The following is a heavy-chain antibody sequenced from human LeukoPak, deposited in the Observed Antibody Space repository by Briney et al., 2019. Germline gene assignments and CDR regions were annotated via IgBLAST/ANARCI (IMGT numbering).Heavy chain of an antibody. J-gene: IGHJ4*02. Sequence: SETLSLTCTVSGGSISSSSYYWGWIRQPPGKGLEWIGEINHSGSTNYNPSLKSRVTISVDTSKNQFSLKLSSVTAADTAVYYCARHRRHDYWGQGTLVTVSS. CDR2: INHSGST. CDR1: GGSISSSSYY. CDR3: ARHRRHDY. V-gene: IGHV4-39*01.